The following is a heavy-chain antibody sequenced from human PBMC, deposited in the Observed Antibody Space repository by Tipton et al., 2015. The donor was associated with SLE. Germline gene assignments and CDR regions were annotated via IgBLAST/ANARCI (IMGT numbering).Heavy chain of an antibody. J-gene: IGHJ6*03. Sequence: TLSLTCAVYGGSFSGDSWSCIRQPPGKGLQWIGEINRSGSTNYNPSLKSRVTISVDTSKNQFSLKLSSVTAADTAVYYCARDGLGWGYYYYMDVWGKGTTVTVSS. D-gene: IGHD5/OR15-5a*01. V-gene: IGHV4-34*01. CDR2: INRSGST. CDR3: ARDGLGWGYYYYMDV. CDR1: GGSFSGDS.